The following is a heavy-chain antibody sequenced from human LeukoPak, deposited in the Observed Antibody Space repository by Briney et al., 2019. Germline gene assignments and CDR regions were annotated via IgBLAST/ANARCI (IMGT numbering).Heavy chain of an antibody. CDR1: GFNFSSYW. V-gene: IGHV3-15*01. J-gene: IGHJ6*02. CDR2: IKSKTDGGTT. D-gene: IGHD3-10*01. CDR3: SAPALLWTYYYYGMDV. Sequence: GGSLRLSCAASGFNFSSYWMSWVRQAPGKGLEWVGRIKSKTDGGTTDYAAPVKGRFTISRDDSKNTLYLQMNSLKTEDTAVYYCSAPALLWTYYYYGMDVWGQGTTVTVSS.